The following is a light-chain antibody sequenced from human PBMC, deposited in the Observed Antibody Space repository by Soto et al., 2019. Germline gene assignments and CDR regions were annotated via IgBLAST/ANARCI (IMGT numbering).Light chain of an antibody. CDR2: DAS. Sequence: EIGLTQSPGTLSLSPGERATLSCRASQSVSNSYLAWYQQKPGQAPRLLIYDASIRATGIPDRFSGRGSGRDFTLTITRLEPEDFAVYYCHQYGSSLWTFGQGTKVEI. CDR1: QSVSNSY. CDR3: HQYGSSLWT. J-gene: IGKJ1*01. V-gene: IGKV3-20*01.